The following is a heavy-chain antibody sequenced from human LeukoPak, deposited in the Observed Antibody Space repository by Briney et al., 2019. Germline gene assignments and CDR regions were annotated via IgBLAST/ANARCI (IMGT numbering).Heavy chain of an antibody. CDR3: ARKPLSYSDYEVDY. CDR1: GFTFSSYG. J-gene: IGHJ4*02. CDR2: IWYDGSNK. Sequence: GGSLRLSCAASGFTFSSYGMHWVRQAPGKGLEWVAVIWYDGSNKYYADSVKGRFTIPRDNSKNTLYLQMNSLRADDTAVYYCARKPLSYSDYEVDYWGQGTLVTVSS. D-gene: IGHD4-11*01. V-gene: IGHV3-33*01.